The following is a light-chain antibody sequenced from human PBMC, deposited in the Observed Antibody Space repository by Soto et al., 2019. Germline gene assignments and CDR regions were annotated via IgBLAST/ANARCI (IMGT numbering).Light chain of an antibody. V-gene: IGKV3-15*01. J-gene: IGKJ1*01. Sequence: EIVLTQSPGTLSLSPGERATLSCRASQSVSNNYLAWYQQKPGQAPRLLLYGASTRATGIPARFSGSGSGTELTLTISSLQPEDFAVYYCQQYNNWPPVTFGQGTKVDIK. CDR3: QQYNNWPPVT. CDR2: GAS. CDR1: QSVSNN.